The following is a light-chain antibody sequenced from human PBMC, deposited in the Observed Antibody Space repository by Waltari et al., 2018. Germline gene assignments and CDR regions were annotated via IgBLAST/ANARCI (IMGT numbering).Light chain of an antibody. J-gene: IGLJ3*02. CDR3: ETGGHGNWV. CDR1: SGHSSHI. V-gene: IGLV4-69*01. CDR2: VNSDGSH. Sequence: QLVLTQSPSASASLGASVKLTCTLSSGHSSHIIAWLQQRPERGPRYLMKVNSDGSHYKGDDIPDRFSGSSSGAERYLTISSLQSEDEADYYCETGGHGNWVFGGGTKLTVL.